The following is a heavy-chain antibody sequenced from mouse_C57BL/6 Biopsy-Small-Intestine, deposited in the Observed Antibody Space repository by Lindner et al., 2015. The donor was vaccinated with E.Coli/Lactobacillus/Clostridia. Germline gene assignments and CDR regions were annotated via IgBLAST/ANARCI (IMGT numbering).Heavy chain of an antibody. CDR2: IYIGNGYT. CDR1: GYTFTNYG. D-gene: IGHD2-1*01. CDR3: ARHGIYWYFDV. V-gene: IGHV1-58*01. Sequence: VQLQESGAELVRPGSSLKMSCKTSGYTFTNYGINWVKQRPGQGLEWIGYIYIGNGYTDYNEKFKGKATLTSDTSSSTAYMQLSSLTSEDSAIYFCARHGIYWYFDVWGTGTTVTVSS. J-gene: IGHJ1*03.